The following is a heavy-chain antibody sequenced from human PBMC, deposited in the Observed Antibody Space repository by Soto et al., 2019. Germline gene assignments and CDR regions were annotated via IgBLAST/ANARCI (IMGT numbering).Heavy chain of an antibody. J-gene: IGHJ1*01. CDR2: ISYDVSNK. CDR1: GFTFSSYA. Sequence: XVSLSLNFAASGFTFSSYAMHWVGQAPGKGLEWVAVISYDVSNKYYADSVKGRFTISRDNSKNTLYLQMNSLRAEDTAVYYCARALRGSSGWSGNRLAEYFRQWGQGTLVTVSS. V-gene: IGHV3-30-3*01. D-gene: IGHD6-19*01. CDR3: ARALRGSSGWSGNRLAEYFRQ.